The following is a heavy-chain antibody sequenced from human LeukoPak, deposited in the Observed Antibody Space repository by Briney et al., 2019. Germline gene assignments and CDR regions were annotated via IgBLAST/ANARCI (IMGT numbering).Heavy chain of an antibody. J-gene: IGHJ4*02. CDR3: ARVFDRGSYYLSY. Sequence: SETLSLTCTVSGGSISSYYWSWIRQPPGKGLEWIGYIYYSGSTNYNPSLKSRVTISVDTSKNQFSLKLSSVTAADTAVYYCARVFDRGSYYLSYWGQGTLVTVSS. D-gene: IGHD1-26*01. V-gene: IGHV4-59*01. CDR1: GGSISSYY. CDR2: IYYSGST.